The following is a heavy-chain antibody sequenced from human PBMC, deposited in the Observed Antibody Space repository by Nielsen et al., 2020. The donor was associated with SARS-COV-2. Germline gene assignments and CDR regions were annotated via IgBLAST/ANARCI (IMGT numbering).Heavy chain of an antibody. J-gene: IGHJ4*02. CDR1: GFTFSSYW. D-gene: IGHD3-10*01. V-gene: IGHV3-7*03. CDR2: IKQDGSEK. CDR3: ARDSGPLWFGELLDFDY. Sequence: ETLSLTCAASGFTFSSYWMSWVRQAPGKGLEWVANIKQDGSEKYYVDSVKGRFTISRDNARNSLYLQMNSLRAEDTAVYYCARDSGPLWFGELLDFDYWGQGTLVTVSS.